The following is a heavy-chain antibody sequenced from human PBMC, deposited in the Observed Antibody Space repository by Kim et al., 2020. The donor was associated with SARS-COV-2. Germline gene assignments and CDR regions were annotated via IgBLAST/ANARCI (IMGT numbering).Heavy chain of an antibody. Sequence: NYAQKFQGRVTITADESTSTAYMELSSLRSEDTAVYYCASYDNYYYGMDVWGQGTTVTVSS. CDR3: ASYDNYYYGMDV. J-gene: IGHJ6*02. D-gene: IGHD5-12*01. V-gene: IGHV1-69*01.